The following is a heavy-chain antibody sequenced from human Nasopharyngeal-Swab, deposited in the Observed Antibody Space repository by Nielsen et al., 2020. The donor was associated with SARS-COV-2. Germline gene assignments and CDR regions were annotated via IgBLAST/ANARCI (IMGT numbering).Heavy chain of an antibody. D-gene: IGHD2-2*01. CDR3: ARDRDIYCSSTSCSSYYYYYGMDV. V-gene: IGHV6-1*01. J-gene: IGHJ6*02. CDR2: TYYRSKWYN. CDR1: GDSVSSNSAA. Sequence: SCAISGDSVSSNSAAWNWIRPSPSRGLEWLGRTYYRSKWYNDYAVSVKSRIPINPDTSKNQFSLQLNSVTPEDTAVYYCARDRDIYCSSTSCSSYYYYYGMDVWGQGTTVTVSS.